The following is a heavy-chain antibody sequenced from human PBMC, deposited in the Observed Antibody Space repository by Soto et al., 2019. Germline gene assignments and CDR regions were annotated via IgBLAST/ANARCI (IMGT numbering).Heavy chain of an antibody. V-gene: IGHV3-30-3*01. J-gene: IGHJ4*02. CDR1: GFTFSSYA. CDR3: AREINDPTGSDY. CDR2: ISYDGSNK. Sequence: QVQLVESGGGVVPPGRSLRLSCAASGFTFSSYAMHWVRQAPGKGLEWVAVISYDGSNKYYADSVKGRFTISRDNSKNTLYLQMNSLRAEDTAVYYCAREINDPTGSDYWGQGTLVTVSS. D-gene: IGHD1-1*01.